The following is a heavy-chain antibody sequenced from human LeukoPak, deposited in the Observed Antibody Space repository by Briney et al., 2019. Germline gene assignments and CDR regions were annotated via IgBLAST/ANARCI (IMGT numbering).Heavy chain of an antibody. CDR2: ISSSSSYI. J-gene: IGHJ4*02. Sequence: GGSLRLSCAASGFTFSSYSMNWVRQAPGKGLEWVSSISSSSSYIYYADSVKGRFTISRDKAKNSLYLQMNSLRAEDTAVYYCARDPHVLRFLEWPDLDYWGQGTLVTVSS. CDR3: ARDPHVLRFLEWPDLDY. V-gene: IGHV3-21*01. CDR1: GFTFSSYS. D-gene: IGHD3-3*01.